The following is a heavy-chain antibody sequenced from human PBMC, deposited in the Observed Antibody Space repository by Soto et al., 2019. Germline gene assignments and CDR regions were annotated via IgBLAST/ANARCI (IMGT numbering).Heavy chain of an antibody. CDR3: ARQVPAAIRLGWFDP. V-gene: IGHV4-39*01. CDR1: GGSISRSTYY. J-gene: IGHJ5*02. D-gene: IGHD2-2*02. CDR2: IYYSGST. Sequence: SETLSLTCTVSGGSISRSTYYWVWIRQPPGKGLEWIGSIYYSGSTYYRPSLKSRVTISVDTSKNQFSLKLSSVTAADTAVYYCARQVPAAIRLGWFDPWGQGTLVTVSS.